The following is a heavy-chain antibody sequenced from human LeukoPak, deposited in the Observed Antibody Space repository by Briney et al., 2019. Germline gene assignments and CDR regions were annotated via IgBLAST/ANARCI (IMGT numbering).Heavy chain of an antibody. J-gene: IGHJ3*02. D-gene: IGHD3-9*01. V-gene: IGHV4-34*01. CDR2: INHSGST. CDR1: GGSFSGYY. Sequence: SETLSLTCAVYGGSFSGYYWSWIRQPPGKGLEWIGEINHSGSTNYNPSLKSRATISVDTSKNQFSLKLSSVTAADTAVYYCARGPLGDYNILTGYSIVDIWGQGTMVTVSS. CDR3: ARGPLGDYNILTGYSIVDI.